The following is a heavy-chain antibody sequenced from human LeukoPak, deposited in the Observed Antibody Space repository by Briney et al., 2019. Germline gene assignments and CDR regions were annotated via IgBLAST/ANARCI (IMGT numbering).Heavy chain of an antibody. Sequence: GGSLRLSCAASGFTFDDYTMHWVRQAPGKGLEWVSLISWDGGSTYYADSVKGRFTISRDNSKNSLYLQMNSLRAEDTAVYYCARRAGDYSHPYDYWGQGTLVTVSS. CDR3: ARRAGDYSHPYDY. V-gene: IGHV3-43*01. J-gene: IGHJ4*02. D-gene: IGHD3-22*01. CDR2: ISWDGGST. CDR1: GFTFDDYT.